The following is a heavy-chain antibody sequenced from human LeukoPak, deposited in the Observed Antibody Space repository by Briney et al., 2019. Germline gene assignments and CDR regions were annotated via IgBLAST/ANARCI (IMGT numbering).Heavy chain of an antibody. CDR1: GGSISSYY. J-gene: IGHJ4*02. CDR3: ASLGYCSSTSCYHY. D-gene: IGHD2-2*01. V-gene: IGHV4-4*07. CDR2: IYTSGST. Sequence: SETLSLTCTVSGGSISSYYWSWIRQPAGKGLEWIGRIYTSGSTNYNPSLKSRVTMSVDTSKNQFSLKLSSVTAADTAVYYCASLGYCSSTSCYHYWGQETLVTVSS.